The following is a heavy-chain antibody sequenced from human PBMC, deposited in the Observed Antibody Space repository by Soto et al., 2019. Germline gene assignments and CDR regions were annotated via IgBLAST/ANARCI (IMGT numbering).Heavy chain of an antibody. CDR3: ARRRGYSLDY. Sequence: SETLSLTCTVSGGSISSYYWSWIRQPPGKGLEWIGYIYYSGSTNYNPSLKSRVTISVDTSKNQFSLKLSSVTAADTAVYYCARRRGYSLDYWGQGTLVTVSS. V-gene: IGHV4-59*01. D-gene: IGHD5-18*01. J-gene: IGHJ4*02. CDR2: IYYSGST. CDR1: GGSISSYY.